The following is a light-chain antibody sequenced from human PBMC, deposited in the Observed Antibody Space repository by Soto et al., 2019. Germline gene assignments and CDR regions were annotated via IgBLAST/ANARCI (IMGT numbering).Light chain of an antibody. J-gene: IGKJ5*01. Sequence: DIVLTQSPDSLAVSLGERATINCKSSQSVLYSSNNMNYLAWYQQKPGQPPQLLIYWASTRESGVPDRFSGSGSGADFTLTISSLQAEDVAVYYCQQYDSTPITFGQGTRLEIK. V-gene: IGKV4-1*01. CDR1: QSVLYSSNNMNY. CDR3: QQYDSTPIT. CDR2: WAS.